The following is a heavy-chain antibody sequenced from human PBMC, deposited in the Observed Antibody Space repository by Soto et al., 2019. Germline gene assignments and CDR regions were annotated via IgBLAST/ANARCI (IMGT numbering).Heavy chain of an antibody. CDR3: ATRGYSYGYSDLPY. Sequence: ASVKVSCKVSGYTLTELSMHWVRQAPGKGLEWMGGFDPEDGETIYAQKFQGRVTMTEDTSTDTAYMELSSLRSEDTAVYYCATRGYSYGYSDLPYWGHGTLVTVSS. CDR2: FDPEDGET. J-gene: IGHJ4*01. V-gene: IGHV1-24*01. CDR1: GYTLTELS. D-gene: IGHD5-18*01.